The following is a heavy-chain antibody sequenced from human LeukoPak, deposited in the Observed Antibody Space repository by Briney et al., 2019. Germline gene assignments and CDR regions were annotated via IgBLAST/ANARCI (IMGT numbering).Heavy chain of an antibody. V-gene: IGHV4-39*07. J-gene: IGHJ4*02. CDR2: IYYSGST. CDR1: GGSISSSSYY. D-gene: IGHD2-8*01. CDR3: ARDRRILYSLDY. Sequence: SKTLSLTCTVSGGSISSSSYYWGWIRQPPGKGLEWIGSIYYSGSTYYNPSLKSRVTISVDTSKNQFSLKLSSVTAADTAVYYCARDRRILYSLDYWGQGTLVTVSS.